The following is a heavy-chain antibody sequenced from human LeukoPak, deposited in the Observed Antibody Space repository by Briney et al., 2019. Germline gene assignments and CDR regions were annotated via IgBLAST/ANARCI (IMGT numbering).Heavy chain of an antibody. Sequence: PGGSLRLSCAASGFTFSTYTMNWVRQAPGKGLEWVSYISSSSSSIYYADSVKGRFTISRDNAKNSLYLQMNSLRAEDTAVYYCARGYCSTGSRYNFDYWGQGTLVTVSS. J-gene: IGHJ4*02. CDR1: GFTFSTYT. V-gene: IGHV3-48*01. CDR3: ARGYCSTGSRYNFDY. CDR2: ISSSSSSI. D-gene: IGHD2-15*01.